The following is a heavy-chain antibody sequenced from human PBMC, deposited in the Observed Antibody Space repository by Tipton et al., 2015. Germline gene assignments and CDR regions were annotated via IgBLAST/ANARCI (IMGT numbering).Heavy chain of an antibody. CDR3: ARRSDYGDYSDY. CDR2: IRFNDATI. J-gene: IGHJ4*02. D-gene: IGHD4-17*01. V-gene: IGHV3-9*01. Sequence: SLRLSCIASGFPFENHAMHWVRQSPGKGLEWVSGIRFNDATIGYAASVKGRFTISRDNAKNTLYLQMNSLRAEDTAVYYCARRSDYGDYSDYWGQGTLVSVSS. CDR1: GFPFENHA.